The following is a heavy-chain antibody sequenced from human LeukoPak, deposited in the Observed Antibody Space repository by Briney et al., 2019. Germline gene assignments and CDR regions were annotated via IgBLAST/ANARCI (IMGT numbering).Heavy chain of an antibody. CDR1: GFSFSNSA. CDR2: ISASGVST. J-gene: IGHJ6*04. V-gene: IGHV3-23*01. Sequence: HPGGSLRLSCAASGFSFSNSAMNWVRQAPGKGLEWASGISASGVSTYYTNSVKGRFTISRDNSKNTLYVQMNSLRAEDTAIYYCASEGMDVWGKGTTVTVSS. CDR3: ASEGMDV.